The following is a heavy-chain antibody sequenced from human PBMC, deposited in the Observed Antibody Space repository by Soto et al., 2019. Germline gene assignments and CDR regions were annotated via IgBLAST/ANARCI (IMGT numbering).Heavy chain of an antibody. D-gene: IGHD1-1*01. V-gene: IGHV4-34*01. CDR2: INHSGST. CDR1: GGSFSGYY. J-gene: IGHJ1*01. Sequence: TSQTLSLTCAVYGGSFSGYYWSWIRQPPGKGLEWIGEINHSGSTNYNPSLKSRVTISVDTSKNQFSLKLSSVTAADTAVYYCARVRTTGTTWDEYFQHWGQGTLVTVSS. CDR3: ARVRTTGTTWDEYFQH.